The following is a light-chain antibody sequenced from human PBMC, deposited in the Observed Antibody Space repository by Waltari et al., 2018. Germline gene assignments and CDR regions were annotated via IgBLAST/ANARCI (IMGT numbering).Light chain of an antibody. CDR2: GAS. Sequence: EIVLTQSPGTLSLSPGERVTLSCRASQSVSNNWLAWYQQQAGQAPRLPIYGASSRATGIPDRFSGSGSGTDFTLTISRLEPEDFAVYYCHQYGSSPRTFGQGTKVEVK. CDR1: QSVSNNW. CDR3: HQYGSSPRT. V-gene: IGKV3-20*01. J-gene: IGKJ1*01.